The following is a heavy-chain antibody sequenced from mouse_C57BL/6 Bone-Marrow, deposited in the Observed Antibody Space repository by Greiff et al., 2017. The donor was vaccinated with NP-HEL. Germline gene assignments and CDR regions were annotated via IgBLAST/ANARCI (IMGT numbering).Heavy chain of an antibody. CDR3: ANNYYGSSYWYFDV. Sequence: EVQLQESGGDLVKPGGSLKLSCAASGFTFSSYGMSWVRQTPDKRLEWVATISSGGSYTYYPDSVKGRFTITRDNAKNTLYLQMSSLKSEDTAMYYCANNYYGSSYWYFDVWGTGTTVTVSS. V-gene: IGHV5-6*01. CDR2: ISSGGSYT. CDR1: GFTFSSYG. J-gene: IGHJ1*03. D-gene: IGHD1-1*01.